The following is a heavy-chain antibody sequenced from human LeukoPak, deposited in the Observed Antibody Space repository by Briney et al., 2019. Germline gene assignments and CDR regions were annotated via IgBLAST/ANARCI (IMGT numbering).Heavy chain of an antibody. CDR3: ARGSYYGSEIPATHYGMDV. Sequence: GASVKVSRKASGYTFTGHYMHWVRQPPGQGLEGMGLINPNNGGTNYAQKFQGRVTMTRDTSISTAYMELSSLRSEDTAVYYCARGSYYGSEIPATHYGMDVWGKGTKVSVSS. V-gene: IGHV1-2*02. CDR2: INPNNGGT. J-gene: IGHJ6*04. D-gene: IGHD3-10*01. CDR1: GYTFTGHY.